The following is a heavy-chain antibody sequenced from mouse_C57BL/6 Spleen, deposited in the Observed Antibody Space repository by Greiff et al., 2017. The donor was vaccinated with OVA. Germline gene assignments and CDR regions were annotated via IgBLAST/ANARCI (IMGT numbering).Heavy chain of an antibody. CDR1: GFTFSSYA. CDR2: ISSGGDYI. CDR3: TKLTGTSWYFDV. J-gene: IGHJ1*03. Sequence: DVKLVESGEGLVKPGGSLKLSCAASGFTFSSYAMSWVRQTPEKRLEWVAYISSGGDYIYYADTVKGRFTISRDNARNTLYLQMSSLKSEDTAMYYCTKLTGTSWYFDVWGTGTTVTVSS. D-gene: IGHD4-1*01. V-gene: IGHV5-9-1*02.